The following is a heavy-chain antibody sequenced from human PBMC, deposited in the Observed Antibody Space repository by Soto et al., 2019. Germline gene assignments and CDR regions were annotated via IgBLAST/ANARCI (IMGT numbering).Heavy chain of an antibody. CDR3: ARGSCSGDSCSSGHFDY. CDR1: GYTFTSYA. D-gene: IGHD2-15*01. Sequence: QVQLVQSGAEVKKPGASVKVSCKASGYTFTSYAMHWVRQAPGQRLEWMGWINAANGNTKYSQKFQGRVTITRDTSASTAYMELSSLRSEDTAVYYCARGSCSGDSCSSGHFDYWGQGTLVTVSS. V-gene: IGHV1-3*01. J-gene: IGHJ4*02. CDR2: INAANGNT.